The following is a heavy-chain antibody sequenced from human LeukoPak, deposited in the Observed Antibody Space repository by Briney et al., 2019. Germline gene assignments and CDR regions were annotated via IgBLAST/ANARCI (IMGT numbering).Heavy chain of an antibody. CDR3: ARGLQSIAADEYYFDY. CDR1: GFTFSSYW. CDR2: IKQDGSEK. J-gene: IGHJ4*02. Sequence: GGSLRLSCAASGFTFSSYWMSWVRQAPGKGLEGVANIKQDGSEKYYVDSVKGRFTISRDNAKNSLYLQMNSLRAEDTAVYYCARGLQSIAADEYYFDYWGQGTLVTVSS. V-gene: IGHV3-7*01. D-gene: IGHD6-13*01.